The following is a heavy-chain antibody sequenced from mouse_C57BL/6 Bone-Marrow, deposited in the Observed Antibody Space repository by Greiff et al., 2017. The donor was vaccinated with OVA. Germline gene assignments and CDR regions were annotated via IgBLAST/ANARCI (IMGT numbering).Heavy chain of an antibody. Sequence: EVKVVESGGGLVQPGESLKLSCESNEYEFPSHDMSWVRKTPEKRLELVAAINSDGGSTYYPDTMEGRFIFSRDNTKKTLYLQMCSLGSGDTALYYCARQGDSSGSAWFAYWGQGTLVTVSA. V-gene: IGHV5-2*01. CDR2: INSDGGST. D-gene: IGHD3-2*02. J-gene: IGHJ3*01. CDR3: ARQGDSSGSAWFAY. CDR1: EYEFPSHD.